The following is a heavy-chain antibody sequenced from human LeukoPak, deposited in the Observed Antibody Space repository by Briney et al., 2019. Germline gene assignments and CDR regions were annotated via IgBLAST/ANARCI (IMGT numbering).Heavy chain of an antibody. V-gene: IGHV4-39*01. CDR3: ASRMYSSSSRLNFDY. D-gene: IGHD6-6*01. CDR2: IYYSGST. CDR1: GGSISSSSYY. J-gene: IGHJ4*02. Sequence: PSETLSLTCTVSGGSISSSSYYWGWIRHPPGKGREWIGSIYYSGSTYYNPSLKSRVTISVDTSKNQFSLKLGSVTAADTAVYYCASRMYSSSSRLNFDYWGQGTLVTVSS.